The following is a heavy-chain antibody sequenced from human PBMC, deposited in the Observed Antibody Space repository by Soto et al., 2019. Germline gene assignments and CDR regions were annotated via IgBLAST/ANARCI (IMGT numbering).Heavy chain of an antibody. D-gene: IGHD6-13*01. CDR2: ISGGGGST. V-gene: IGHV3-23*01. Sequence: GGSLRLSCEASGFTISTYGMSWVRQAPGKGLEWVSGISGGGGSTYYTDSVKGRFTLSRDNSKNTLYLKMNSLRAEDTAVYYCAKVERYRSTLALLWGQGTLDTVSS. CDR3: AKVERYRSTLALL. J-gene: IGHJ4*02. CDR1: GFTISTYG.